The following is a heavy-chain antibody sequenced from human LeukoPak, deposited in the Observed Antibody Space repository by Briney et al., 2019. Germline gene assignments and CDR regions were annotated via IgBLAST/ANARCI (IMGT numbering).Heavy chain of an antibody. CDR2: INGDGTST. J-gene: IGHJ4*02. CDR1: GFTFSTYL. V-gene: IGHV3-74*01. Sequence: PGGSLRLSCAASGFTFSTYLMHWVRQVPGKGLVWVARINGDGTSTRYADSVKGRFTISRDNAKNTLYLQMNSLRAEDTAVYSCVSELLVRAGDYFDNWGQGTLVTVSS. D-gene: IGHD2-2*01. CDR3: VSELLVRAGDYFDN.